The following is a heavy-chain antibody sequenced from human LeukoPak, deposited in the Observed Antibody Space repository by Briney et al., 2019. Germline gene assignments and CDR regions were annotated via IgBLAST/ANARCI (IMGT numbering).Heavy chain of an antibody. V-gene: IGHV3-48*01. J-gene: IGHJ4*02. CDR3: ARDRMGGSFDY. CDR2: ITGGSNTI. Sequence: GGSLRLSCAASGVTFDTYGMNWVRQAPGKGLEWVSFITGGSNTIYYADSVKGRFTISRDNAKNSLYLQMNSLRVEDTAVYYCARDRMGGSFDYWGQGTLVTVSS. D-gene: IGHD2-15*01. CDR1: GVTFDTYG.